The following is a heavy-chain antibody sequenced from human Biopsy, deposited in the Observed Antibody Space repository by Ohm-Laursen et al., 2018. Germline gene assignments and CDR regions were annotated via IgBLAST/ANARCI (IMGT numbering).Heavy chain of an antibody. CDR1: GESFNGYC. D-gene: IGHD3-22*01. CDR3: VRGVDYYDPYHYYALDV. Sequence: SETLSLTCAVYGESFNGYCWSWIRQTPGKGLEWIGEINHSGRTNYNPSLKSRVTISVDTPKNQFSLKVRSVTAADTAVYYCVRGVDYYDPYHYYALDVWGQGTTVTVSS. J-gene: IGHJ6*02. V-gene: IGHV4-34*01. CDR2: INHSGRT.